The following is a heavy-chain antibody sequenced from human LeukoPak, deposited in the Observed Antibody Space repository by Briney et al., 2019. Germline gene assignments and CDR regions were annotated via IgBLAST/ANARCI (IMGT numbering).Heavy chain of an antibody. CDR2: IYYSGST. V-gene: IGHV4-39*07. CDR3: ARVLRYFSRGNNWFDP. CDR1: GGSISSSSYY. J-gene: IGHJ5*02. Sequence: SETLSLTCTVSGGSISSSSYYWGWIRQPPGKGLEWIGSIYYSGSTYYNPSLKSRVTISVDTSKNQFSLKLSSVTAADTAVYYCARVLRYFSRGNNWFDPWGQGTLVTVSS. D-gene: IGHD3-9*01.